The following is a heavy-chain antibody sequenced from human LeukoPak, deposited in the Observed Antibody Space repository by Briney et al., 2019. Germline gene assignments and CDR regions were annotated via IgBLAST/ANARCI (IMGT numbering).Heavy chain of an antibody. D-gene: IGHD3-22*01. J-gene: IGHJ4*02. CDR2: FKTNYNQV. CDR3: AITYYYDSSGYFIY. Sequence: GGSLRLSCVASGFTFSDYAMNWVRQAPGKGLEWVSTFKTNYNQVYYAESVRGRFTISTDNSKNTAYLQMNSLRVKDTAVYYCAITYYYDSSGYFIYWGQGTLVTVSS. V-gene: IGHV3-23*05. CDR1: GFTFSDYA.